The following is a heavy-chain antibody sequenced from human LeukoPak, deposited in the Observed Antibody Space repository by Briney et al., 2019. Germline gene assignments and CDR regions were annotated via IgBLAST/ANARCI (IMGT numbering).Heavy chain of an antibody. D-gene: IGHD5-18*01. CDR1: GYTFTGYY. V-gene: IGHV1-2*02. CDR3: ARDTRDTAYVYYYYMDV. Sequence: GASVKVSCKASGYTFTGYYMHWVRQAPGQGLEWMGWINPNSGGTNYAQKFQGRVTMTRDTSISTAYMELSRLRSDDTAVYYCARDTRDTAYVYYYYMDVWGKGTTVTVSS. CDR2: INPNSGGT. J-gene: IGHJ6*03.